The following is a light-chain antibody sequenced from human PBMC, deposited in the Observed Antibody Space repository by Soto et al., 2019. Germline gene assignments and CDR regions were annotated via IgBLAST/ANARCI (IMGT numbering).Light chain of an antibody. CDR1: QSVSNW. CDR2: RAS. Sequence: DIQMTQSPSTLSASVGDRVTITCRASQSVSNWLAWYQQKPGKAPKVLIYRASTLETGVPSRFSGSGSGTEFTLTSSRLQPDDFAIYYCQHYKTYWSFGQGTNVEIK. V-gene: IGKV1-5*03. CDR3: QHYKTYWS. J-gene: IGKJ1*01.